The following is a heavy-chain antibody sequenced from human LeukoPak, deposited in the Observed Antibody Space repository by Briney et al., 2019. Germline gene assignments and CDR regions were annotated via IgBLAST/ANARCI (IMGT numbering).Heavy chain of an antibody. CDR3: AREGSFYAPWDY. CDR1: GFTFSDYW. D-gene: IGHD5/OR15-5a*01. Sequence: PGGSLRLSCAASGFTFSDYWLHWVRQAPGKGLVWVSIINPDGSTTSYADSVKGRFTISRDNAKNSLYLQMNSLRAEDTAVYYCAREGSFYAPWDYWGQGTLVTVSS. V-gene: IGHV3-74*01. CDR2: INPDGSTT. J-gene: IGHJ4*02.